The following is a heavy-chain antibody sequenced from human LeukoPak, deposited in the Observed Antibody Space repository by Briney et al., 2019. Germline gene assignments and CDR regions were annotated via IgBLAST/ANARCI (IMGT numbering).Heavy chain of an antibody. CDR2: IIPIFGTA. V-gene: IGHV1-69*05. Sequence: SVKVSCKASGGTFSSYAISWVRQVPGQGLEWMGGIIPIFGTANYAQKFQGRVTITTDESTSTAYMELSSLRSEDTAVYYCARHGGSYAYDAFDIWGQGTMVTVSS. J-gene: IGHJ3*02. CDR3: ARHGGSYAYDAFDI. D-gene: IGHD1-26*01. CDR1: GGTFSSYA.